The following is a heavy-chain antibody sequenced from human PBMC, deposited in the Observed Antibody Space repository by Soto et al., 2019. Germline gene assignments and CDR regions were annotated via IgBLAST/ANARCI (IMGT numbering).Heavy chain of an antibody. J-gene: IGHJ5*02. V-gene: IGHV1-8*01. D-gene: IGHD3-16*01. CDR2: MNPGSGDT. CDR1: GYIFTNND. Sequence: VKVSCKASGYIFTNNDVSWVRQATGQGLEWMGWMNPGSGDTGYAQKFQGRVTMTRDISIATAYMELSSLRSDDTAIYYCARMATFGSLNWFDPWGQGTLVTVS. CDR3: ARMATFGSLNWFDP.